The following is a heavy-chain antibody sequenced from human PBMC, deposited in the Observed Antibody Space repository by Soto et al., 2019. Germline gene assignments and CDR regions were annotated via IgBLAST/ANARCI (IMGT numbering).Heavy chain of an antibody. J-gene: IGHJ6*02. V-gene: IGHV3-23*01. CDR2: ISGSGGST. CDR3: AKFPGGGSSSRYYYYGMDV. Sequence: PVGSLRLSCAASGFTFSSYAMSWVRQAPGKGLEWVSAISGSGGSTYYADSVKGRFTISRDNSKNTLYLQMNSLRAEDTAVYYCAKFPGGGSSSRYYYYGMDVWGQGTTVTVSS. CDR1: GFTFSSYA. D-gene: IGHD6-6*01.